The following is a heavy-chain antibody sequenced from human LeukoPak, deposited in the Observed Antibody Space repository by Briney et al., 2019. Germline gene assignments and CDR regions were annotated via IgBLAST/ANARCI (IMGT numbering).Heavy chain of an antibody. Sequence: SETLSLTCTVSGGSISSYYWSWIRQPPGKGLEWIGSIYYSGSTYYNPSLKSRVTISVDTSKNQFSLKLSSVTAADTAVYYCARTRRITIFGVVISPMDVWGKGTAVTVSS. D-gene: IGHD3-3*01. V-gene: IGHV4-59*12. CDR3: ARTRRITIFGVVISPMDV. CDR2: IYYSGST. J-gene: IGHJ6*03. CDR1: GGSISSYY.